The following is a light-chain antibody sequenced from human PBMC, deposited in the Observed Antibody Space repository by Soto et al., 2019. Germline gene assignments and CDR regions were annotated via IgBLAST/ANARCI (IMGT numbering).Light chain of an antibody. CDR3: QKYNSAPPT. CDR1: QGISNY. Sequence: DIQMTQSPSSLSASVGDRVTITCRASQGISNYLAWYQQKPGKVPKLLIYAASPLQSGVPSRFSGSESGTDSTLTISSMQPEDGATDYCQKYNSAPPTVGQGTRLVIK. CDR2: AAS. V-gene: IGKV1-27*01. J-gene: IGKJ5*01.